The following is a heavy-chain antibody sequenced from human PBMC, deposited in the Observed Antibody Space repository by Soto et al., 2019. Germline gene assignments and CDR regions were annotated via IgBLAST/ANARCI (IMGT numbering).Heavy chain of an antibody. J-gene: IGHJ5*02. Sequence: ASVKVSCKVSGYTLTELSMHWVRQAPGKGLEWMGGFDPEDGETIYAQKFQGRVTMTEDTSTDTAYMELSSLRSEDTAVYYCATAIAVAEVDWFDPWGQGTLVTVSS. CDR2: FDPEDGET. CDR1: GYTLTELS. V-gene: IGHV1-24*01. CDR3: ATAIAVAEVDWFDP. D-gene: IGHD6-19*01.